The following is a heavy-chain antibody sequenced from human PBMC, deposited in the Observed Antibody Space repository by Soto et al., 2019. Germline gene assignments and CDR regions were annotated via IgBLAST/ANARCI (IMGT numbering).Heavy chain of an antibody. V-gene: IGHV5-51*01. D-gene: IGHD3-22*01. CDR3: ARRVLYDSSGYYGSIWSNWFDP. CDR1: GYSFTSYW. J-gene: IGHJ5*02. CDR2: IYPGDSDT. Sequence: PGESLKISCKGSGYSFTSYWIGWVRQMPGKGLEWMGFIYPGDSDTRYSPSFQGQVTVSADKSISTAYLQWSSLKASDTAMYYCARRVLYDSSGYYGSIWSNWFDPWGQGTLVTVSS.